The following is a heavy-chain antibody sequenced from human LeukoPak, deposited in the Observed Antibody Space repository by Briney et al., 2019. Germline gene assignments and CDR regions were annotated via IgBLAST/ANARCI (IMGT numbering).Heavy chain of an antibody. CDR3: ARAFTTAQQYWFDP. Sequence: PSETLSLTCTVSGDSISSGSFHWSWIRQPAGKGLEWIGRINTSGTTTYNPSLRSRVTISVDTSKNQFSLKLSSVSAADTAVYYCARAFTTAQQYWFDPWAREPWSPSPQ. J-gene: IGHJ5*02. V-gene: IGHV4-61*02. CDR2: INTSGTT. D-gene: IGHD3-22*01. CDR1: GDSISSGSFH.